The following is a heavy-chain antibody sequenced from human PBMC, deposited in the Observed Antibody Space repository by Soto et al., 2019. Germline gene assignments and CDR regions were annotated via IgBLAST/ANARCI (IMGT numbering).Heavy chain of an antibody. CDR3: AKDRSSAFLEWLLYDY. CDR2: ISGSGGST. Sequence: GGSLRLSCAASGFTFSSYAMSWVRQAPGKGLEWVSAISGSGGSTYYADSVKGRFTISRDNSKNTLYLQMNSLRAEDTAVYYCAKDRSSAFLEWLLYDYWGQGTLVTVSS. D-gene: IGHD3-3*01. J-gene: IGHJ4*02. CDR1: GFTFSSYA. V-gene: IGHV3-23*01.